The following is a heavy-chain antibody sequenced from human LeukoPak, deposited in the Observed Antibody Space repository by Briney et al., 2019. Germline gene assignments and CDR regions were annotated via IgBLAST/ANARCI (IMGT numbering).Heavy chain of an antibody. Sequence: GGSLRLSCAASGFTFNNAWMSWVRQAPGKGLEWVSGINWNGGSTSYADSVKGRFTISRDNAKNSLYLQMNSLRAEDTALYYCARWSRYSSSSGLVYFDYWGQGTLVTVSS. CDR3: ARWSRYSSSSGLVYFDY. V-gene: IGHV3-20*04. CDR1: GFTFNNAW. CDR2: INWNGGST. D-gene: IGHD6-6*01. J-gene: IGHJ4*02.